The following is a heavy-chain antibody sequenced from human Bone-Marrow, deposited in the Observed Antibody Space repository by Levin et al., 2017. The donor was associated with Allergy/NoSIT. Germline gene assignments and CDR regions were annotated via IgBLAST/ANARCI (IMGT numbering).Heavy chain of an antibody. D-gene: IGHD1-1*01. Sequence: PKASVKVSCKTSGYSFSGYYIHWLRQAPGQGLEWMGWINPNNDGTINTQKLRGRVTMTRDTSTSTVYMELNRLTTDDTAVYFCARQLADGSHYFDYWGQGTLVTVSS. J-gene: IGHJ4*02. CDR2: INPNNDGT. V-gene: IGHV1-2*02. CDR1: GYSFSGYY. CDR3: ARQLADGSHYFDY.